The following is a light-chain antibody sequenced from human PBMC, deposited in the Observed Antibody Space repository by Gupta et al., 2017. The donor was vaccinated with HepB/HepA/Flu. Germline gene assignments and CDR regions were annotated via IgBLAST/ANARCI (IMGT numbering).Light chain of an antibody. V-gene: IGKV3-11*01. Sequence: EIVLTQSPATLSLSPGERATLSCRASQSVSHYLAWYQQRPDQAPRLPIYDSSKVATGVPARFSGSGSGTDFTLTIRGLEPEDSAIYFCQQRGDWPLTFGGGTKVEIK. CDR2: DSS. J-gene: IGKJ4*01. CDR1: QSVSHY. CDR3: QQRGDWPLT.